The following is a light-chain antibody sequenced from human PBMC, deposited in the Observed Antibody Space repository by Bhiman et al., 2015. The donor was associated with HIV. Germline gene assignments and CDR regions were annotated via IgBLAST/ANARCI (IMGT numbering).Light chain of an antibody. J-gene: IGLJ1*01. Sequence: QSALTQPASVSGSPGQSITISCTGTSSDLGAYTYVSWYQQHPGKAPKLMICDVNKRPSGVSDRFSGSKSGNTASLTISGLQADDEADYYCSSYTTSNTYVFGAGTKVTVL. CDR1: SSDLGAYTY. CDR2: DVN. V-gene: IGLV2-14*03. CDR3: SSYTTSNTYV.